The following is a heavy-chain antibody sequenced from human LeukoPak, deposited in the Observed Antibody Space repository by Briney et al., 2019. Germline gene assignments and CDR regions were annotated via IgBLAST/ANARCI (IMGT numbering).Heavy chain of an antibody. CDR1: GGTFSSYA. D-gene: IGHD4-17*01. CDR3: ARDIDYGDYIGDWFDP. V-gene: IGHV1-69*05. J-gene: IGHJ5*02. Sequence: AASVKVSCKASGGTFSSYAISWVRQAPGQGLEWMGRIIPIFGTANYAQKFQGRVTITTDESTSTAYMELSSLRPEDTAVYYCARDIDYGDYIGDWFDPWGQGTLVTVSS. CDR2: IIPIFGTA.